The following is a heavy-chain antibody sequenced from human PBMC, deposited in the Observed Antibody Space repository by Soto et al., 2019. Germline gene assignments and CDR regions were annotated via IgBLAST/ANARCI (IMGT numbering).Heavy chain of an antibody. Sequence: ASVKVSCKTSGYTFFSCGISWVRQAPGQGLEWMGWISGYNGNTNYAQKFQARVTMTADTSTRTAYMELRSLRSDDTAFYYCARKSSSSSWFDPWGQGTLVTVSS. D-gene: IGHD6-6*01. J-gene: IGHJ5*02. CDR1: GYTFFSCG. CDR3: ARKSSSSSWFDP. V-gene: IGHV1-18*01. CDR2: ISGYNGNT.